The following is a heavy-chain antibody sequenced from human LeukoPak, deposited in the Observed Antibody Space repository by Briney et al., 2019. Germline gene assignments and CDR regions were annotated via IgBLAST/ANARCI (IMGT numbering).Heavy chain of an antibody. D-gene: IGHD6-19*01. CDR2: IKSKTDGGTT. Sequence: GGSLRLSCAASGFTFSNAWMSWVRQAPGKGLEWVGRIKSKTDGGTTDYAAPVKGRFTISRDDSKNTLYLQMNSLKTEDTAVYYCTTSFGAVAFYYYGMDVWGQGTTVTVSS. V-gene: IGHV3-15*01. J-gene: IGHJ6*02. CDR1: GFTFSNAW. CDR3: TTSFGAVAFYYYGMDV.